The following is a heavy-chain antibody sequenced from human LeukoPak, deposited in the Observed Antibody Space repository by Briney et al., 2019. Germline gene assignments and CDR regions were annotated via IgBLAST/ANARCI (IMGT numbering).Heavy chain of an antibody. CDR1: GFTFSIYA. Sequence: PGGSLRLSCAGSGFTFSIYAMNWFRQAPGEGLEWVSGLSGNGRIVNYADSVKGRFTISRDNSKNTLSLQMNNLRAEDTAVYYCARGRPHGNDYWGQGTLVTVSS. D-gene: IGHD4-23*01. CDR3: ARGRPHGNDY. CDR2: LSGNGRIV. J-gene: IGHJ4*02. V-gene: IGHV3-23*01.